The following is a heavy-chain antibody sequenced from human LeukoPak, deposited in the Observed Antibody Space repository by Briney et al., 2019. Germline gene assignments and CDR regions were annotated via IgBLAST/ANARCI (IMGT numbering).Heavy chain of an antibody. Sequence: ASVKVSCKASGYIFIGYYMYWVRQAPGQGLEWMGQINPDSGGTEYAQNLQGRITMTRDTSISTAYMELSRLGSDDTAVYYCARGEDCGGGSCVKYRGQGTPVTVSS. CDR3: ARGEDCGGGSCVKY. CDR2: INPDSGGT. CDR1: GYIFIGYY. J-gene: IGHJ4*02. D-gene: IGHD2-15*01. V-gene: IGHV1-2*06.